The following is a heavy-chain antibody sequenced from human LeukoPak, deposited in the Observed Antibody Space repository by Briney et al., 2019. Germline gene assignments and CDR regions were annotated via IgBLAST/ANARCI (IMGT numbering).Heavy chain of an antibody. V-gene: IGHV4-34*01. J-gene: IGHJ5*02. CDR3: ARSKRGNLYCSGGSCYSLWFDP. Sequence: ASETLSLTCAVYGGSFSGYYWSWIRQPPGKGLEWIGEINHSGSTYYNPSLKSRVTISVDRSKNQFSLKLSSVTAADTAVYYCARSKRGNLYCSGGSCYSLWFDPWGQGTLVTVSS. D-gene: IGHD2-15*01. CDR2: INHSGST. CDR1: GGSFSGYY.